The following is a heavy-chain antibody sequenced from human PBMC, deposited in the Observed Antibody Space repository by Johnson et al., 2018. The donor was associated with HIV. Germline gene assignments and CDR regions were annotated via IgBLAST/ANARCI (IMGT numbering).Heavy chain of an antibody. CDR3: ARDHSGYDSVTAAFDI. CDR1: GFTFSSYG. Sequence: QVQLVESGGGVVQPGRSLSLSCAASGFTFSSYGMHWVRQAPGKGLEWVSVIYSGGSTYYADSVKGRFTISRDNSKNTLYLEMNSLRAEDTAVYYCARDHSGYDSVTAAFDIWGQGTMVTVSS. V-gene: IGHV3-NL1*01. CDR2: IYSGGST. J-gene: IGHJ3*02. D-gene: IGHD5-12*01.